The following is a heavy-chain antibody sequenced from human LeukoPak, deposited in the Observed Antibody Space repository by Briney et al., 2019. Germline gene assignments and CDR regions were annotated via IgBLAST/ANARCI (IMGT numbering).Heavy chain of an antibody. Sequence: QPGRSLRLSCAASGFTFSSYAMHWVRQAPGKGLEWVAVISYDGSNKYYADSVKGRFTIPRDNSKNTLYLQMNSLRAEDTAVYYCASLSYDFDYWGQGTLVTVSS. D-gene: IGHD3-3*01. CDR1: GFTFSSYA. CDR2: ISYDGSNK. V-gene: IGHV3-30-3*01. CDR3: ASLSYDFDY. J-gene: IGHJ4*02.